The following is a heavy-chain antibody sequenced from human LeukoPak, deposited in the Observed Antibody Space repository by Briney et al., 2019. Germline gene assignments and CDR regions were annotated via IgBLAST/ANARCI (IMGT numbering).Heavy chain of an antibody. CDR2: ISGSGGST. V-gene: IGHV3-23*01. Sequence: GGSLRLSCAASGFTFSSYAMSWVRQAPGKGLEWVSAISGSGGSTYYADSVKGRFTISRDNSKNTLYLQMNSLRAEDTAVYYCAKGNTMKVVVTLPFDYWGQGTLDTVSS. D-gene: IGHD3-22*01. J-gene: IGHJ4*02. CDR3: AKGNTMKVVVTLPFDY. CDR1: GFTFSSYA.